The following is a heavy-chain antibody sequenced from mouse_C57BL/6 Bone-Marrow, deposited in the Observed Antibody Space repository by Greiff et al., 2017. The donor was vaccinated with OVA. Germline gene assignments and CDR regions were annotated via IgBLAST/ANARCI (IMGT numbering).Heavy chain of an antibody. CDR1: GFTFSSYG. D-gene: IGHD1-1*01. V-gene: IGHV5-6*01. J-gene: IGHJ3*01. CDR3: ARQRVYYGSNAFAY. Sequence: EVKLMESGGDLVKPGGSLKLSCAASGFTFSSYGMSWVRQTPDKRLEWVATISSGGSYNYYPDSVKGRFTISRDNAKNTLYLQMSSLKSEDTAMYYCARQRVYYGSNAFAYWGQGTLVTVSA. CDR2: ISSGGSYN.